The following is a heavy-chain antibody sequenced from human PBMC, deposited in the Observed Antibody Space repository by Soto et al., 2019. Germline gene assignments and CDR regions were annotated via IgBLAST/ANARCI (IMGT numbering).Heavy chain of an antibody. Sequence: GASVKVSCKASGYTFTGYYMHWVRQAPGQGLEWMGWINPNSGGTNYAQKFQGWVTMTRDTSISTAYMELSRLRSDDTAVYYCARDQSAPALQFYYYGMDVWGQGTTVTVSS. V-gene: IGHV1-2*04. J-gene: IGHJ6*02. CDR1: GYTFTGYY. CDR2: INPNSGGT. CDR3: ARDQSAPALQFYYYGMDV. D-gene: IGHD6-25*01.